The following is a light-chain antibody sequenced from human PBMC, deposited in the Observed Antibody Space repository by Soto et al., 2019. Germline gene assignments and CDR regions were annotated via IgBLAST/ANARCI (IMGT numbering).Light chain of an antibody. J-gene: IGKJ4*01. CDR1: QSVSSY. CDR2: DAS. V-gene: IGKV3-11*01. Sequence: EIVLTQSPATLSLSPGERATLSCRASQSVSSYLAWYQQKPGQAPRLLIYDASNRATGIPARFSGSGSGTDFTLTISSLEPEDFAVYYCQRRSNWTVTFGGGTKVEIK. CDR3: QRRSNWTVT.